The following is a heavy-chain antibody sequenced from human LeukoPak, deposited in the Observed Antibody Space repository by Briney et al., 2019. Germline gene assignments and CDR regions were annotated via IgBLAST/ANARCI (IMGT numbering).Heavy chain of an antibody. D-gene: IGHD2-15*01. CDR3: ARAPLMDCSGGSCYRNDAFDI. CDR2: IYHSGST. CDR1: GGSISSGGYS. Sequence: TSETLSLTCAVSGGSISSGGYSWSWIRQPPGEGLEWIGYIYHSGSTYYNPSLKSRVTISVDRSKNQFSLKLSSVTAADTAVYYCARAPLMDCSGGSCYRNDAFDIWGQGTMVTVSS. V-gene: IGHV4-30-2*01. J-gene: IGHJ3*02.